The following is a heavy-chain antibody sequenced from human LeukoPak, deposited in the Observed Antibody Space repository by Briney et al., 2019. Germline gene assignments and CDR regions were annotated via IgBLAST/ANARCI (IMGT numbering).Heavy chain of an antibody. V-gene: IGHV1-46*01. J-gene: IGHJ4*02. CDR2: INPSDGST. D-gene: IGHD2-15*01. CDR1: GGTFSSSD. CDR3: APSVRSGGSYYFDY. Sequence: ASVKVSCKVSGGTFSSSDISWVRQAPGQGLEWMGIINPSDGSTTYTQKFQGRVTMTTDTSTSTVNMELSSLRSEDTAVYYCAPSVRSGGSYYFDYWGQGTLVTVSS.